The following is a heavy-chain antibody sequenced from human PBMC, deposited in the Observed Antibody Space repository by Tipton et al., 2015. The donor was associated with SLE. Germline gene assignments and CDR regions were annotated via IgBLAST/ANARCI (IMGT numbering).Heavy chain of an antibody. D-gene: IGHD2-21*01. J-gene: IGHJ6*03. CDR2: IYSGDNT. CDR1: GFTVSHNY. Sequence: SLRLSCAASGFTVSHNYMSWVRQAPGKGLEWVSIIYSGDNTYYADSVKGRFTVSRDNSRNALFLQMNSLRVGDTAVYYCARVVITEYYNYYMDVWGQGTTVTVSS. CDR3: ARVVITEYYNYYMDV. V-gene: IGHV3-66*01.